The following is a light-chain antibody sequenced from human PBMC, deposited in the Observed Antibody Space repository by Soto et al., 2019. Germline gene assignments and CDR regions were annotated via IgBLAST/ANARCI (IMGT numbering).Light chain of an antibody. CDR1: SSDVGSYNY. CDR3: TSYTSGTYV. CDR2: EVS. V-gene: IGLV2-14*01. Sequence: QSALTQPASVSGSPGQSITISCTGTSSDVGSYNYASWYQQHPGKAPKLMIFEVSNRPSGVSNRFSGSKSGNTASLTISGLQAEDEADYYCTSYTSGTYVFVTGTKVTVL. J-gene: IGLJ1*01.